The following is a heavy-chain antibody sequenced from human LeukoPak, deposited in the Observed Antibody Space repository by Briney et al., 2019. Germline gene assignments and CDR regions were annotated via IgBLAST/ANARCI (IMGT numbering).Heavy chain of an antibody. V-gene: IGHV3-23*01. D-gene: IGHD3-22*01. CDR3: AKDPTDFDSSGQTYFDY. J-gene: IGHJ4*02. CDR1: GFTFGDYA. CDR2: ISTSGGRT. Sequence: PGGSLRLSCTASGFTFGDYAMTWVRQAPGKGLEWVSAISTSGGRTFYADSVKGRFTISRDNSKNTLYLQMNSLKAEDTAIYYCAKDPTDFDSSGQTYFDYWGQGTLVTVSS.